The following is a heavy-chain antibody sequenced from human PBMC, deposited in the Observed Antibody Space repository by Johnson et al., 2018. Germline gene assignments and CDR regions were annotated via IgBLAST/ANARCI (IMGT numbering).Heavy chain of an antibody. CDR1: GGTFSSYA. D-gene: IGHD3-10*01. Sequence: VQLVESGAEVKKPGSSVKVSCKASGGTFSSYAISWVRQAPGQGLEWMGGIIPIFGTANYAQKFQGRVTLTADESTSTAYMELGSLRAEETAVYYCAKSLLWFGVEPYYYYGMDVWGQGTTVTVSS. V-gene: IGHV1-69*01. J-gene: IGHJ6*02. CDR3: AKSLLWFGVEPYYYYGMDV. CDR2: IIPIFGTA.